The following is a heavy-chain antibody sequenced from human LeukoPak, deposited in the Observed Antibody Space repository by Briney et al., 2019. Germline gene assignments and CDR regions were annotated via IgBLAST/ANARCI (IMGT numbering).Heavy chain of an antibody. CDR1: GFTFSDHT. J-gene: IGHJ4*02. Sequence: GGSLRLSCAASGFTFSDHTMNWVRQAPGKGLEWVSSISSGSSYKYYVDSVKGRFAISRDNAKNSLYLQMNSLRAEDTAVYYCASGWGVVVVAAPDYWGQGTLVTVSS. CDR3: ASGWGVVVVAAPDY. D-gene: IGHD2-15*01. V-gene: IGHV3-21*01. CDR2: ISSGSSYK.